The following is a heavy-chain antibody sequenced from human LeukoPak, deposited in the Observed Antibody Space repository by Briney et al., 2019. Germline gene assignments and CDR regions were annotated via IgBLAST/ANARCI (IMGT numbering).Heavy chain of an antibody. CDR1: EYTFNNYY. D-gene: IGHD2-15*01. CDR2: INPNSGGT. CDR3: ARDLNTYCSGGSCYPTSPGP. Sequence: GASVKVSCKATEYTFNNYYLHWVRQAPGQGLEWMGWINPNSGGTNYAQKFQGRVTMTRNTSISTAYMELSSLRSEDTAVYYCARDLNTYCSGGSCYPTSPGPWGQGTLVTVSS. J-gene: IGHJ5*02. V-gene: IGHV1-2*02.